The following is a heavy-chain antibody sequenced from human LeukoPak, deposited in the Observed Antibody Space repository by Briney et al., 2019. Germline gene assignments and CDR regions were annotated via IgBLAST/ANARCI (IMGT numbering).Heavy chain of an antibody. D-gene: IGHD1-26*01. V-gene: IGHV3-30*02. Sequence: GGSLRLSCAASGVTFSSYGMHWVRQAPGKGLEGVAFIRYDGSNKYYADSVKGRFTISSDNSKNTLYLEMNSLRAEDTAVYYCAKDRRGSYSYFDYWGQGTLVTVSS. J-gene: IGHJ4*02. CDR1: GVTFSSYG. CDR2: IRYDGSNK. CDR3: AKDRRGSYSYFDY.